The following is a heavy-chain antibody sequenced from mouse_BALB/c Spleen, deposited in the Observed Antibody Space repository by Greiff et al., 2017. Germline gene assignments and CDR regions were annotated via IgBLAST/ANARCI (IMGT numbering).Heavy chain of an antibody. D-gene: IGHD2-4*01. CDR1: GFNIKDTY. V-gene: IGHV14-3*02. CDR3: ARDDYDGDYYAMDY. J-gene: IGHJ4*01. Sequence: EVQLQQSGAELVKPGASVKLSCTASGFNIKDTYMHWVKQRPEQGLEWIGRIDPANGNTKYDPKFQGKATITADTSSNTAYLQLSSLTSEATAVYYCARDDYDGDYYAMDYWGQGTSVTVSS. CDR2: IDPANGNT.